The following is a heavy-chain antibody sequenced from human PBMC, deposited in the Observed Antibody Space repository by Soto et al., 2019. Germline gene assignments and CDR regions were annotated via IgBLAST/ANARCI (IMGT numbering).Heavy chain of an antibody. CDR3: ARAPKVSGSSQTRPDF. J-gene: IGHJ4*02. CDR2: ISQSGNT. Sequence: PSETLSLTCLIYSGSFSGYYWSWIRQPPGKGLEWIGEISQSGNTNYSPSLKSRVSISIDTSKKQFSLNLASVSAADTAVYYCARAPKVSGSSQTRPDFWGQGTLVTVSS. V-gene: IGHV4-34*01. D-gene: IGHD6-6*01. CDR1: SGSFSGYY.